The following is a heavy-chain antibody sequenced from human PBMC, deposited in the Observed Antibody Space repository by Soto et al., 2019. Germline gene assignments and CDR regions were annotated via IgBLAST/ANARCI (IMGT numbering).Heavy chain of an antibody. CDR3: ASPARNYDFWSGYSFDI. CDR2: MKTNSGNT. Sequence: QVQLVQSGAEVKKPGASVKVSCKASGYTFTSYDITWVRQATGQGLEWMGWMKTNSGNTGYAQKFEGRVTMTRNTSISTAYMELSSLRSEDTAVDYCASPARNYDFWSGYSFDIWGQGTMVTVSS. V-gene: IGHV1-8*01. J-gene: IGHJ3*02. CDR1: GYTFTSYD. D-gene: IGHD3-3*01.